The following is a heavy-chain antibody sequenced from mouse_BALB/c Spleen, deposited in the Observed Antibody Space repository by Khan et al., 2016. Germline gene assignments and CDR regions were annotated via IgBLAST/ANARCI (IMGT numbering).Heavy chain of an antibody. Sequence: EVQLVETGGGLVQPKGSLKLSCAASGFTFNANSMNWVRQAPGKGLEWVARIRSKSSNYATHYADSVKDRFTISRDDSQNMLYLQMNNLKTEDTAMYYCVREDGPYAMDYWGQGTSVTVSS. CDR3: VREDGPYAMDY. J-gene: IGHJ4*01. V-gene: IGHV10S3*01. D-gene: IGHD2-3*01. CDR1: GFTFNANS. CDR2: IRSKSSNYAT.